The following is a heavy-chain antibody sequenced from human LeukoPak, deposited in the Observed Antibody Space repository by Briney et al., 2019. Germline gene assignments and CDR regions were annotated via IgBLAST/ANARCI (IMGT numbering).Heavy chain of an antibody. D-gene: IGHD3-10*01. V-gene: IGHV3-21*01. CDR1: GFTFSSYS. CDR3: ARDLHYYGSGSYFDY. J-gene: IGHJ4*02. CDR2: ISSSSSYI. Sequence: GGSLRLSCAASGFTFSSYSMNWVRQAPGKGLEWVSSISSSSSYIYYADSVKGRFTISRDNAKSSLYLQMNSLRAEDTAVYYCARDLHYYGSGSYFDYWGQGTLVTVSS.